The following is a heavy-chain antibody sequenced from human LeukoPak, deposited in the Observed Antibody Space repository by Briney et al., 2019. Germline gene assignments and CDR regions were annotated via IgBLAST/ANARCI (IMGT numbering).Heavy chain of an antibody. J-gene: IGHJ5*02. CDR1: GFTFSSYA. Sequence: GGSLRLSCAASGFTFSSYAMSWVRQAPGKGLEWVSAISGSGGSTYYADSVKGRFTISRDNSKNTLYLQMNSLRAEGTAVYYCAKDRALSREGWFDPWGQGTLVTVSS. V-gene: IGHV3-23*01. D-gene: IGHD1-26*01. CDR2: ISGSGGST. CDR3: AKDRALSREGWFDP.